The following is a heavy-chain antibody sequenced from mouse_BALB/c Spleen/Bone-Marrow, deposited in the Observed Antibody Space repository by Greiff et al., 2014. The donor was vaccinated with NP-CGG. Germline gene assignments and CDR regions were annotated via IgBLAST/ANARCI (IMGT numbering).Heavy chain of an antibody. V-gene: IGHV5-6-2*01. J-gene: IGHJ2*01. CDR2: LNSYGGIT. CDR1: GFTFSSYY. D-gene: IGHD1-1*01. Sequence: ESGGGLVKLGGSLTLSCAASGFTFSSYYMSWVRQTPEKRLELVAALNSYGGITYYPDPVKGRFTISRDNAKNILYLQMSSLKSEDTALNYCAGSYYGSTFDYWRQGTTLTGSS. CDR3: AGSYYGSTFDY.